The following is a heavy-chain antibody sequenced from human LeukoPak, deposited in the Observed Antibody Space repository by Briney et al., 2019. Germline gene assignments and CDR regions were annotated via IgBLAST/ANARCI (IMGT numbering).Heavy chain of an antibody. CDR3: ARDGRIAVAGFYYYYGMGV. CDR2: IYYGGST. V-gene: IGHV4-59*01. CDR1: GGSISTYY. J-gene: IGHJ6*02. D-gene: IGHD6-19*01. Sequence: SETLSLTCTVSGGSISTYYWSWIRQPPGKGLEWIGYIYYGGSTNYNPSLKSRVTISVDTSKNQFSLKLSSATAADTAMYYCARDGRIAVAGFYYYYGMGVWGQGTTVTVSS.